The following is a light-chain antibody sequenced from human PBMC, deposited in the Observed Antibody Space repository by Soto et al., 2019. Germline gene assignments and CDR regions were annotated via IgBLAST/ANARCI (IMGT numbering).Light chain of an antibody. V-gene: IGLV2-14*01. Sequence: QSVLTQPASVSGSPGQSVTISCTGPRSDIGDSNFISWYQHSPGKAPRLLIYEVNNRPSGVSKRFSGSKAGNTASLTISGLLDDDEADYYCSSYTNINTRACVFGTGTKLTVL. CDR2: EVN. CDR1: RSDIGDSNF. J-gene: IGLJ1*01. CDR3: SSYTNINTRACV.